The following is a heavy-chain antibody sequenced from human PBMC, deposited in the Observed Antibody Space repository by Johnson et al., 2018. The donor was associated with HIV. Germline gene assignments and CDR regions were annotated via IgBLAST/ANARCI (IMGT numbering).Heavy chain of an antibody. CDR1: GFTFRSYG. D-gene: IGHD3-16*01. Sequence: QVQLVESGGGVVQPGRSLRLSCAASGFTFRSYGMHWVRQAPGKGLEWVAVISYDGSNKYYADSVKGRFTISRDNSKNTLYLQMNKLRAEDTDVYFCASQVRGLRLGVDAFDIWGQGTMVTVSS. J-gene: IGHJ3*02. V-gene: IGHV3-30*03. CDR3: ASQVRGLRLGVDAFDI. CDR2: ISYDGSNK.